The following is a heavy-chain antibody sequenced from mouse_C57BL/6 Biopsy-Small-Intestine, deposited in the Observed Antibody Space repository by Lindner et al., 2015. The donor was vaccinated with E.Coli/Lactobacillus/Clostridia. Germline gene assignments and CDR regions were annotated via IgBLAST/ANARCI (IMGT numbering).Heavy chain of an antibody. CDR2: INLGGGTT. Sequence: SVKVSCKASGYTFTSYYMHWVRQAPGQGLEWMGIINLGGGTTTYAQKFQGRVTMTRDTSTRTVYMELSSLRSEDTAVYYCARDGRGNYYPAYSFEYWGQGTLVTVSS. J-gene: IGHJ4*01. V-gene: IGHV1S22*01. CDR1: GYTFTSYY. D-gene: IGHD2-1*01. CDR3: ARDGRGNYYPAYSFEY.